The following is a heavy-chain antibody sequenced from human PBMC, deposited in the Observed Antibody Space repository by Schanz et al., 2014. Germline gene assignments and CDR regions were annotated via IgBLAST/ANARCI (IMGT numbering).Heavy chain of an antibody. J-gene: IGHJ4*02. V-gene: IGHV3-23*01. CDR1: GFSFGTYA. D-gene: IGHD3-16*01. CDR3: ARVKGGFDY. CDR2: ISGSGGST. Sequence: EVHLLESGGGLVQPGGSLRLSCAASGFSFGTYAMSWVRQAPGRGLEWVSGISGSGGSTYYTDSVKGRFTISRDNSKSTLYLQMNSLRAEDTAVYYCARVKGGFDYWGQGTLVTVSS.